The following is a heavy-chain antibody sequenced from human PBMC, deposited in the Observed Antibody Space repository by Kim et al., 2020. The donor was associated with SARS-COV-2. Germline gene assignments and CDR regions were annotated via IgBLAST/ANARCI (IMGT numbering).Heavy chain of an antibody. V-gene: IGHV1-24*01. Sequence: ASVKVSCKVSGYTLTELSMHWVRQAPGKGLEWMGGFDPEDGETIYAQKFQGRVTMTEDTSTDTAYMELSSLRSEDTAVYYCAIRTQGYCSGGSCYSDAFDIWGQGTMVTVSS. CDR3: AIRTQGYCSGGSCYSDAFDI. J-gene: IGHJ3*02. CDR2: FDPEDGET. D-gene: IGHD2-15*01. CDR1: GYTLTELS.